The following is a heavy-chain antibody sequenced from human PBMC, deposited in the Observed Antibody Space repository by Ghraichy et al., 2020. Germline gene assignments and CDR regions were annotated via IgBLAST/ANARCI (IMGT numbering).Heavy chain of an antibody. Sequence: SETLSLTCAVSGDSIGSRAYSWNWIQQPPGKGLEWIGSISHGGDTSYNPSLKSRVTVSVDRSANQFSLRLSSVSAADTAVYYCARGHGGTFDHWGQGTLVTVSS. D-gene: IGHD4-23*01. J-gene: IGHJ4*02. CDR2: ISHGGDT. V-gene: IGHV4-30-2*01. CDR1: GDSIGSRAYS. CDR3: ARGHGGTFDH.